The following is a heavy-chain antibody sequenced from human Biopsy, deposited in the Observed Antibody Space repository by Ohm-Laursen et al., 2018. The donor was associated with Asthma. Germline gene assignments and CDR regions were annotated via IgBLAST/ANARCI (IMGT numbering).Heavy chain of an antibody. Sequence: GTLSLTCTVSGVSISSDYWRWIRQPPGKGLEWIGHIYYSGSTNYQPSLKSRVAISVDTSKNQFSLKLRSVTAADAAVYYCARGISRVTGLFDHFDSWGQGTLVTVSS. J-gene: IGHJ4*02. CDR1: GVSISSDY. V-gene: IGHV4-59*01. CDR2: IYYSGST. D-gene: IGHD2-21*02. CDR3: ARGISRVTGLFDHFDS.